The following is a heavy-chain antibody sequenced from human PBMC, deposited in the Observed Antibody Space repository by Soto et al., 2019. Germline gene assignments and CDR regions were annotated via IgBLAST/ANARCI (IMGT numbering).Heavy chain of an antibody. V-gene: IGHV1-3*01. CDR1: GYTFSGYA. Sequence: ASVKVSCKASGYTFSGYAMHWVRQAPGQRLEWMGWINAGDGNTKSSQKFQDRVTISRDTSASTAYMELTSLRSEDTAVYYCARDTGDGTFDFWGQGTLVTVSS. CDR3: ARDTGDGTFDF. J-gene: IGHJ4*02. CDR2: INAGDGNT. D-gene: IGHD7-27*01.